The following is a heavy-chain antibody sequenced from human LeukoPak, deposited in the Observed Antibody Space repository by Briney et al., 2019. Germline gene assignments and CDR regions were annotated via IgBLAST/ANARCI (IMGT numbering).Heavy chain of an antibody. J-gene: IGHJ4*02. CDR2: ISSTSGYI. CDR1: GFTFSSYN. Sequence: GGSLRLSCVASGFTFSSYNMNWVRQAPGRGLEWVSSISSTSGYIFYAGSVKGRFTISRDNTQNSLYLQMNSLRAEGTAVYYCARDFQRRDDYWGQGTLVTVSS. CDR3: ARDFQRRDDY. D-gene: IGHD1-1*01. V-gene: IGHV3-21*01.